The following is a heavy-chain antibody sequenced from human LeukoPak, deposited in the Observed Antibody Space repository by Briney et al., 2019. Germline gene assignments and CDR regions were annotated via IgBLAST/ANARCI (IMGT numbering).Heavy chain of an antibody. CDR3: ARGVVPAAFDY. Sequence: GGSLRLSCAASGSTFSSYSMNWVRQAPGKGLEWVSSISSSSDHIAYADSVKGRFTISRDNAKNALYPQVNSLRAEDTAVYYCARGVVPAAFDYWGQGTLVTVSS. J-gene: IGHJ4*02. D-gene: IGHD2-2*01. V-gene: IGHV3-21*01. CDR2: ISSSSDHI. CDR1: GSTFSSYS.